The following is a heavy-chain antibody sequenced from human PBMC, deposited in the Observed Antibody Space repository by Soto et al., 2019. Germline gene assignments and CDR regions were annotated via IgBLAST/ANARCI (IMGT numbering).Heavy chain of an antibody. CDR3: ARDSKSGSSSWYYYYGMDV. V-gene: IGHV4-59*01. CDR1: GGSISSFY. Sequence: SETLSLTCTVSGGSISSFYWSWIRQPPGKGLEWIGYIYYSGSTNYNPSLKSRVTISVDTSKNRFSLKLSSVTAADTAVYYCARDSKSGSSSWYYYYGMDVWGQGTTVTVSS. D-gene: IGHD6-13*01. J-gene: IGHJ6*02. CDR2: IYYSGST.